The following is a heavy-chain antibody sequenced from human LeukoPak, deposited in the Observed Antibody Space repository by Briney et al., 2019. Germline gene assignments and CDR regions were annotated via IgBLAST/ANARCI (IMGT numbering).Heavy chain of an antibody. J-gene: IGHJ6*02. D-gene: IGHD6-13*01. V-gene: IGHV1-69*13. Sequence: SVKVSCKASGGTFSSYAISWVRQAPGQGLEWMGGIIPIFGTANYAQKFQGRVTITADESTSTAYMELSSLRSEDTAVYYCARVARDSSSWYSYYYGVDVWGQGTTVTVSS. CDR1: GGTFSSYA. CDR3: ARVARDSSSWYSYYYGVDV. CDR2: IIPIFGTA.